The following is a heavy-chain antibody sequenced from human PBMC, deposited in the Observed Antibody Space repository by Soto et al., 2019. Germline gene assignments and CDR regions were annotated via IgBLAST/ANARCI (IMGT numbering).Heavy chain of an antibody. D-gene: IGHD2-2*01. CDR1: GYTFTSYS. Sequence: ASVKVSCKASGYTFTSYSIHWVRQAPGQRLEWMGWINTDNGKTRDSQKFQDRVTLTRDTSASTAYMELSSLTSEDTAVYYCARAGNCTSTTCFSGWLAPWGQGTLVTSPQ. CDR3: ARAGNCTSTTCFSGWLAP. CDR2: INTDNGKT. V-gene: IGHV1-3*04. J-gene: IGHJ5*02.